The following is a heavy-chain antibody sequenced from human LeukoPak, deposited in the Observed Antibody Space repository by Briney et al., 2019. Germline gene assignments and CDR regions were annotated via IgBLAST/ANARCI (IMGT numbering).Heavy chain of an antibody. CDR2: IYYSGST. D-gene: IGHD2-15*01. J-gene: IGHJ3*02. CDR3: ARGGYCSGGSCYSGAFDI. Sequence: SETLSLTCTVSGGSISSYYWSWIRQPPGKGLEWIGYIYYSGSTNYNPSLKSRVTISVDTSKNQSSLKLSSVTAADTAVYYCARGGYCSGGSCYSGAFDIWGQGTMVTVSS. V-gene: IGHV4-59*01. CDR1: GGSISSYY.